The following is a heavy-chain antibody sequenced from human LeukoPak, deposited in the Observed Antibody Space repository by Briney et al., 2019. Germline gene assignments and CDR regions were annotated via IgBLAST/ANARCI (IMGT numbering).Heavy chain of an antibody. CDR2: IDPNSGGT. V-gene: IGHV1-2*02. J-gene: IGHJ4*02. Sequence: ASVKVSCKASGYTFTGYYMHWVRQAPGQGLEWMGWIDPNSGGTNYAQKLQGRVTMTTDTSTSTAYMELRSLRSDDTAVYYCARSWGYDSSGWEDFDYWGQGTLVTVSS. CDR3: ARSWGYDSSGWEDFDY. CDR1: GYTFTGYY. D-gene: IGHD3-22*01.